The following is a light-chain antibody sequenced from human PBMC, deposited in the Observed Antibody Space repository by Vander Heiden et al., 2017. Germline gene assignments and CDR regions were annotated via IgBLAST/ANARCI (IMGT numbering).Light chain of an antibody. V-gene: IGKV3-11*01. CDR1: HYIGGY. Sequence: EIVLTQSPATLSFCPGESATLSCRASHYIGGYLAWYQQKPGQAPRVLIYDASNRATGIPARFSGSGSGTDFTLTISSLDPEDFAVYYCQQRSSWGLTFGGGTKVEI. J-gene: IGKJ4*01. CDR2: DAS. CDR3: QQRSSWGLT.